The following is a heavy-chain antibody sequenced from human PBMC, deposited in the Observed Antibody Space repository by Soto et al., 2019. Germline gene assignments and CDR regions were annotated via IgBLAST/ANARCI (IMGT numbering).Heavy chain of an antibody. D-gene: IGHD3-22*01. CDR2: INHTGGT. Sequence: PSETLSLTCAVYGGSVNGYYWNWIRQPPGKGLEWIGEINHTGGTHYNPSLKSRLTMSVDTSNNQFSPKLRSVTAADTAMYYCARDRRGGTRPHYYDSSGYYNPFDRWGQGTLVTVSS. J-gene: IGHJ4*02. CDR3: ARDRRGGTRPHYYDSSGYYNPFDR. CDR1: GGSVNGYY. V-gene: IGHV4-34*10.